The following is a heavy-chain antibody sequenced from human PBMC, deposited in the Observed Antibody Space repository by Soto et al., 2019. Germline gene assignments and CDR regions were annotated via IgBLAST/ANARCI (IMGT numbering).Heavy chain of an antibody. J-gene: IGHJ4*02. Sequence: PSETLSLTCSVSGGSMSSYYWTWIRQPPGKGLEYIGYIYHNGSTSYSPSLNSRLTISVDTSKTHFSLKLRSVTAADTAIYYCARDLFNWGSYFSIWGQGTLVTVSS. V-gene: IGHV4-59*01. CDR1: GGSMSSYY. CDR3: ARDLFNWGSYFSI. CDR2: IYHNGST. D-gene: IGHD3-16*01.